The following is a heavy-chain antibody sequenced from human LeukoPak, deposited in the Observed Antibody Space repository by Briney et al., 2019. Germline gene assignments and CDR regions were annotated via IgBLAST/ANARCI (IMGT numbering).Heavy chain of an antibody. V-gene: IGHV3-30*01. CDR2: ISYDGSNK. D-gene: IGHD3-22*01. CDR3: LRDHGYGFWDDSSGYPLDFDY. J-gene: IGHJ4*02. Sequence: GGSLRLSCAASGFTFSSYAMHWVRQAPGKRLECVAGISYDGSNKYYADSVKGRFTISRDNSKDPLQLQMDSLRAEDTAVDYCLRDHGYGFWDDSSGYPLDFDYWGQGTLATVSS. CDR1: GFTFSSYA.